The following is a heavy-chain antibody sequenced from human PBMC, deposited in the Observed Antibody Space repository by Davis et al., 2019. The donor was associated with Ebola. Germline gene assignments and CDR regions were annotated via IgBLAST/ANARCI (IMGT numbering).Heavy chain of an antibody. Sequence: PGGSLRLSCAASGFTFSSYAMHWVRQAPGKGLEWVAVISYDGSNKYYADSVKGRFTISRDNSKNTLYLQMNSLRAEDTAVYYCAVNYYDSSGYYRWYYYYGMDVWGQGTTVTVSS. CDR3: AVNYYDSSGYYRWYYYYGMDV. CDR1: GFTFSSYA. V-gene: IGHV3-30*14. CDR2: ISYDGSNK. D-gene: IGHD3-22*01. J-gene: IGHJ6*02.